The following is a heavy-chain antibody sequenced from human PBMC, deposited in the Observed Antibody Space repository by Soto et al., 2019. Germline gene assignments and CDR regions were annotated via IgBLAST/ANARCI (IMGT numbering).Heavy chain of an antibody. Sequence: SETLSLTCSVSGGSIRSYYWSWIRQSPEKGLEWIGYFYHSGNSNYNPSLKSRVTISVDASKNQLSLSLRSVTAADTAVYFCARISSVDPYGYVNGGLDVWGQGTTVTVSS. CDR2: FYHSGNS. D-gene: IGHD5-18*01. CDR1: GGSIRSYY. J-gene: IGHJ6*02. V-gene: IGHV4-59*01. CDR3: ARISSVDPYGYVNGGLDV.